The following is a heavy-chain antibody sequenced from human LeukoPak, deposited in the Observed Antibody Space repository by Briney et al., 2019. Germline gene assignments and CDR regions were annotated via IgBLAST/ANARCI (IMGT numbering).Heavy chain of an antibody. D-gene: IGHD2-15*01. CDR1: GFTFSRYS. Sequence: GGSLRLSCAASGFTFSRYSMSWGRQAPGKGLDWVSYISSSSSMYYAGSVKGRFTISRDDAKNSLYLQMNSLRDEDTAVYYCARPSMVQETNIAAFDSWGQGTLVTASS. V-gene: IGHV3-48*02. CDR3: ARPSMVQETNIAAFDS. J-gene: IGHJ4*02. CDR2: ISSSSSM.